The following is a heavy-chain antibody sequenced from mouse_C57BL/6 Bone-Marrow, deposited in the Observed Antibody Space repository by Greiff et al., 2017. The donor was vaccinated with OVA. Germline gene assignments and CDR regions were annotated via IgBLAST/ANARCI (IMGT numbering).Heavy chain of an antibody. V-gene: IGHV6-6*01. CDR3: TRHRENYFDY. J-gene: IGHJ2*01. CDR2: IRNKANNHAT. CDR1: GFTFSDAW. Sequence: EVQLQESGGGLVQPGGSMKLSCAASGFTFSDAWMDWVRQSPEKGLEWVAEIRNKANNHATYYAESVKGRFTISRDDSKSSVYLQMNSLRAEDTGIYYCTRHRENYFDYWGQGTTLTVSS.